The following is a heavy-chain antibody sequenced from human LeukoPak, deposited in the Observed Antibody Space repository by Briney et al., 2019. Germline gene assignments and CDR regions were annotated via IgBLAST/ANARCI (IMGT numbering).Heavy chain of an antibody. CDR2: ISYEGSDK. J-gene: IGHJ4*02. Sequence: GGSLRLSCVDSGFTFSNHAMHWVRQAPDKGLEWVAVISYEGSDKHYTDSVKGRFTISRDNSKKTLYLQMNSLRTEDTALYYCTREGSGRLIDYWGQGTLVTVSP. D-gene: IGHD3-22*01. CDR1: GFTFSNHA. V-gene: IGHV3-30-3*01. CDR3: TREGSGRLIDY.